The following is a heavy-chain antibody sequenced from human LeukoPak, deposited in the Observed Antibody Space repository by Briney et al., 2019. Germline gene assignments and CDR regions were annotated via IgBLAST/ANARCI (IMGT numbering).Heavy chain of an antibody. CDR2: IHANSGKA. CDR1: GYTFRDYE. Sequence: ASVRVSCKTSGYTFRDYEINWVRQAPGLGLEWVAWIHANSGKAGSAQKFQGRVTLTRDTSTETAFMELSGLTSDDSATYFCARGHYGGNRYFDNWGQGTLVTVSS. J-gene: IGHJ4*02. V-gene: IGHV1-8*01. CDR3: ARGHYGGNRYFDN. D-gene: IGHD4-23*01.